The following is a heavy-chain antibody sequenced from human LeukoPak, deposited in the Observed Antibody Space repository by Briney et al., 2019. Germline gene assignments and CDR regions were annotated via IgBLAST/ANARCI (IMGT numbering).Heavy chain of an antibody. V-gene: IGHV4-39*01. CDR1: GGSISSSSYY. CDR2: IYYSGST. J-gene: IGHJ5*02. Sequence: PSETLSLTCTVSGGSISSSSYYWGWIRQPPGKGLEWIESIYYSGSTYYNPSLKSRVTISVDTSKNQFSLKLSSVTAADTAVYYCARGREQWLGPKFDPWGQGTLVTVSS. CDR3: ARGREQWLGPKFDP. D-gene: IGHD6-19*01.